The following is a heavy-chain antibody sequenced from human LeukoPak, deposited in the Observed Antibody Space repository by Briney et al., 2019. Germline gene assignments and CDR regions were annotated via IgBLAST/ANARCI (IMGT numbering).Heavy chain of an antibody. D-gene: IGHD5-18*01. J-gene: IGHJ4*02. CDR3: AREPHTAMAYDY. CDR1: GFTFSDYY. V-gene: IGHV3-11*01. CDR2: ISSSGSTI. Sequence: PGGSLRLSCAASGFTFSDYYMSWIRQAPGKGLEWVSYISSSGSTIYYADSVKGRFTISRDNAKNSLHLQMNSLRAEDTAVYYCAREPHTAMAYDYWGQGTLVTVSS.